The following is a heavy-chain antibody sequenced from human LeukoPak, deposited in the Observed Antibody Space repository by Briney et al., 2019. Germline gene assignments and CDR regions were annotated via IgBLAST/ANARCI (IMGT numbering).Heavy chain of an antibody. CDR3: AKDGGLWVSAHWGDS. CDR2: IRGDGSTS. J-gene: IGHJ4*02. D-gene: IGHD7-27*01. CDR1: GFTFSGYW. V-gene: IGHV3-74*01. Sequence: GGSLRLSCAASGFTFSGYWMHWLRQATGKGLVWVSRIRGDGSTSSYADSVKGRFTVSRDNAKNTMYLQMNSLRAEDTAVYYCAKDGGLWVSAHWGDSWGRGTLVTVSS.